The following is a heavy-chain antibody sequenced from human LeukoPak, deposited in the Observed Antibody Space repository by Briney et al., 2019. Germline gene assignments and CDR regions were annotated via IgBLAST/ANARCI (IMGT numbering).Heavy chain of an antibody. CDR3: AKDRIFTAGAGAFDI. J-gene: IGHJ3*02. V-gene: IGHV3-23*01. Sequence: PGGSLRLSCTASGFTFSSYAMSWVRQAPGKGLEWVSAIRDSGGATYYADSVKGRFTISRDNSRSALYLQMNSLRAEDTAVYYCAKDRIFTAGAGAFDIWGQGTMVTLSS. CDR2: IRDSGGAT. D-gene: IGHD6-13*01. CDR1: GFTFSSYA.